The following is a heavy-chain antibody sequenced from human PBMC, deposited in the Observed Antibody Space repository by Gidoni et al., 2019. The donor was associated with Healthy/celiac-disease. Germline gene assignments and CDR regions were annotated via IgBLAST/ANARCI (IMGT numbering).Heavy chain of an antibody. CDR1: GGSISSYY. D-gene: IGHD1-26*01. Sequence: ESGPGLVKPSETLSLTCTVSGGSISSYYWSWIRQPPGKGLEWIGYIYYSGSTNYNPSLKSRVTISVDTSKNQFSLKLSSVTAADTAVYYCARARGIVGAYAPYYYYGMDVWGQGTTVTVSS. CDR2: IYYSGST. J-gene: IGHJ6*02. CDR3: ARARGIVGAYAPYYYYGMDV. V-gene: IGHV4-59*01.